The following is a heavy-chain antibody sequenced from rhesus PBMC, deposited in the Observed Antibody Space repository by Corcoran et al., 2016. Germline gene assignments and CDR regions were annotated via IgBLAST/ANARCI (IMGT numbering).Heavy chain of an antibody. CDR2: INPKTGGT. CDR3: ARERGYGTSEYFDY. V-gene: IGHV1-138*01. CDR1: GYTFTDFY. D-gene: IGHD4-29*01. Sequence: QVQLVQSGAEVKKPGASVKVSCKASGYTFTDFYMQWVRPAPGQGLEWVGRINPKTGGTDYAQKFQDRVSMTRDTSTSTAYMELSSLRSEDTAVYYCARERGYGTSEYFDYWGQGVLVTVSS. J-gene: IGHJ4*01.